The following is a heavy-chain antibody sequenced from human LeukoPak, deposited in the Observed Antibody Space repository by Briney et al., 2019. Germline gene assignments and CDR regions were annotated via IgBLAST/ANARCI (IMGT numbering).Heavy chain of an antibody. CDR1: GGTFSSYA. V-gene: IGHV1-69*13. Sequence: EASVKVSCKASGGTFSSYAISWVRQAPGQGLEWMGGIIPIFGTANYAQKFQGRVTITADESTSTAYMELSSLRSEDTAVYYCARGGYQLLLYYYYMDVWGKGTTVTVSS. CDR2: IIPIFGTA. D-gene: IGHD2-2*01. CDR3: ARGGYQLLLYYYYMDV. J-gene: IGHJ6*03.